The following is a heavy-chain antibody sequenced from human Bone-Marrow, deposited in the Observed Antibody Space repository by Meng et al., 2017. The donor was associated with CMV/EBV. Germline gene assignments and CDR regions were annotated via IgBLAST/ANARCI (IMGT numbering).Heavy chain of an antibody. D-gene: IGHD2-8*02. CDR3: ARGVSTIILVPEYGLDV. CDR2: ISPKNDNT. Sequence: ASVKVSCKASGYTFPSHGINWVRQAPGQGPEWMGWISPKNDNTNYAQNFQDRVTMTTDTSTSTVFMELRSLISDDTAVYYCARGVSTIILVPEYGLDVWGQGTTVTVSS. CDR1: GYTFPSHG. J-gene: IGHJ6*02. V-gene: IGHV1-18*01.